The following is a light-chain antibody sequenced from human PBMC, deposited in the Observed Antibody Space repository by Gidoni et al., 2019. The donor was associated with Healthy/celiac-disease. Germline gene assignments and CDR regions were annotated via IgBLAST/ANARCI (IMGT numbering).Light chain of an antibody. CDR3: QQSYSTPAT. CDR2: AAS. Sequence: QMTHSPSSLSESLGDRVTITCRASQSFASYLNWYQQKPGKAPKLLIYAASSLQSGVPSRFSGSGSGTDFTLTISSLQPEDFATYYCQQSYSTPATFGGGTKVEIK. V-gene: IGKV1-39*01. CDR1: QSFASY. J-gene: IGKJ4*01.